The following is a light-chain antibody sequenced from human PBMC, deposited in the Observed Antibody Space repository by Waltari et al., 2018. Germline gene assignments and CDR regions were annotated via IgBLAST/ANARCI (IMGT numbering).Light chain of an antibody. V-gene: IGKV3-20*01. CDR2: AAS. CDR1: QSVSKY. Sequence: EVVWTESPGILSLSSGAGATHSCRSSQSVSKYLAWYQQRPGQAPRRLIYAASSRATGVSERFSGSGFETDFSLTISRLGPEAFAVYCCQTHERFPAPFGQGTKVDIK. CDR3: QTHERFPAP. J-gene: IGKJ1*01.